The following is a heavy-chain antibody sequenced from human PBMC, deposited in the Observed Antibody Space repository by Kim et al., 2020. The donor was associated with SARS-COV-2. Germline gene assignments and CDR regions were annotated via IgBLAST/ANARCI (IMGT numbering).Heavy chain of an antibody. CDR3: ARAPGCSSISCYSYYYYYMDV. Sequence: GGSLRLSCAASGFTFSSYSMNWVRQAPGKGLEWVSSISSGSSYIYYADSVKGRFTISRDNAKNSLYLQMNSLRAEDTAVYYCARAPGCSSISCYSYYYYYMDVWGKGTTVTVSS. V-gene: IGHV3-21*01. CDR2: ISSGSSYI. J-gene: IGHJ6*03. D-gene: IGHD2-2*01. CDR1: GFTFSSYS.